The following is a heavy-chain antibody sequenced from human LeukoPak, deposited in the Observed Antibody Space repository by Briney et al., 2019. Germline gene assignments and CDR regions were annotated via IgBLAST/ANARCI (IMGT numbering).Heavy chain of an antibody. CDR2: ISWNSGSI. Sequence: GGSLRLSCAASGFTFDDYAMHWVRQAPGKGLEWVSGISWNSGSIGYADSVKGRFTISRDNAKNSLYLQMNSLRAEDMALYYCAKGHSSSWSPLDYWGQGTLVTVSS. CDR3: AKGHSSSWSPLDY. V-gene: IGHV3-9*03. D-gene: IGHD6-13*01. CDR1: GFTFDDYA. J-gene: IGHJ4*02.